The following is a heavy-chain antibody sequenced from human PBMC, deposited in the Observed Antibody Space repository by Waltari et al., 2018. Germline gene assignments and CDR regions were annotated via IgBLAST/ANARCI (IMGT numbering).Heavy chain of an antibody. D-gene: IGHD3-10*01. V-gene: IGHV3-48*04. J-gene: IGHJ5*02. CDR1: GFTLRSSS. CDR2: ISSSSSTI. Sequence: EVQLVESGGGLVQPGGSLRLSCAASGFTLRSSSTNWVRQAPGKGLEWVSYISSSSSTIYYADSVKGRFTISRDNAKNSLYLQMNSLRAEDTAVYYCASGTGDWFDPWGQGTLVTVSS. CDR3: ASGTGDWFDP.